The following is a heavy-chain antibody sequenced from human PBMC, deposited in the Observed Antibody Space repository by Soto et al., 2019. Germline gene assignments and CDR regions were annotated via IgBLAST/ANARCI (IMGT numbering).Heavy chain of an antibody. CDR3: ARLVRGVIITEVLD. Sequence: EASVKVSCKGSGYSFTSYWISWVRQMPVKGLEWMGRIDPSDSYTNYSPSFQGHVTISADKSISTAYLQWSSLKVSDTAMYYCARLVRGVIITEVLDWGQGTLVTVS. CDR1: GYSFTSYW. D-gene: IGHD3-10*01. V-gene: IGHV5-10-1*01. CDR2: IDPSDSYT. J-gene: IGHJ4*02.